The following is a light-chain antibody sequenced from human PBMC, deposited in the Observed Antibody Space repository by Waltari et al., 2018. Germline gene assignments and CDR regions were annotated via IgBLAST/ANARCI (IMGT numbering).Light chain of an antibody. V-gene: IGKV4-1*01. CDR1: QSVIYSSNHNNY. CDR3: QQYYNTPYT. CDR2: WSS. Sequence: DIVMTQSPDSLAVSLGERDTINCKSSQSVIYSSNHNNYLAWYQQKPGQPPKLLFYWSSTRESGVPDRFSGSGSGTDFTLTISSLQAEDVAVYYCQQYYNTPYTFGQGTKLEIK. J-gene: IGKJ2*01.